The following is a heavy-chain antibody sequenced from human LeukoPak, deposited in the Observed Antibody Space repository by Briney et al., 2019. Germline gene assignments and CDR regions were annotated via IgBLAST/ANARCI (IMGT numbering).Heavy chain of an antibody. CDR3: ARDLDSLLGYCSGGSCYSWFDP. CDR2: INPNSGGT. CDR1: GYTFTGYY. V-gene: IGHV1-2*02. D-gene: IGHD2-15*01. Sequence: ASVTVSCMASGYTFTGYYMHWVRQAPGQGLEWMGWINPNSGGTNYAQKLQGRVTMTRDTSISTAYMELSRLRSDDTAVYYCARDLDSLLGYCSGGSCYSWFDPWGQGTLVTVSS. J-gene: IGHJ5*02.